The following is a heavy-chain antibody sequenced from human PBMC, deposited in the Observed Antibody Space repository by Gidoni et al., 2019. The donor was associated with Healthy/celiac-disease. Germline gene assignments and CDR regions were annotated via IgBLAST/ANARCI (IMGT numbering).Heavy chain of an antibody. D-gene: IGHD6-6*01. J-gene: IGHJ6*02. CDR2: IYYSGST. CDR1: GGSISSYY. Sequence: QVQLQESGPGLVKPSETLSLTCTVPGGSISSYYWSWIRQPPGKGLEWIGYIYYSGSTNYNPSLKSRVTISVDTSKNQFSLKLSSVTAADTAVYYCARGSRGYSSSSGYYYYYGMDVWGQGTTVTVSS. V-gene: IGHV4-59*08. CDR3: ARGSRGYSSSSGYYYYYGMDV.